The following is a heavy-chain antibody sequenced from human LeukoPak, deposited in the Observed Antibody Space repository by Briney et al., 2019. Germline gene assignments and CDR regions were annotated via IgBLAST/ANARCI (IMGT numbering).Heavy chain of an antibody. J-gene: IGHJ6*03. Sequence: AAGSLRLSCAASGFNFRRFAMSWVPQAPRKGLEWVSGILDSGYSTYYANSVKGRFTISRDNSNNTLYLQMNSLRAEDTAVYYCAKLGGHPLHNYYVGVWGKGTTVAVSS. D-gene: IGHD3-16*01. CDR1: GFNFRRFA. V-gene: IGHV3-23*01. CDR3: AKLGGHPLHNYYVGV. CDR2: ILDSGYST.